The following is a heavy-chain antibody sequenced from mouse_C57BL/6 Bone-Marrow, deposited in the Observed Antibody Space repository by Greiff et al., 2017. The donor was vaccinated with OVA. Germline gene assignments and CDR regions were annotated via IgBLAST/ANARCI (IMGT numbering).Heavy chain of an antibody. V-gene: IGHV14-2*01. Sequence: EVKLQESGAELVKPGASVKLSCTASGFNFTDYYMHWVKQRPEQGLEWIGRIDPEDGETNYAPKFQGKATITADTSSNSAYLQLSSLTSEDTAVYYCAPLNWGAAWFAYWGQGTLVTVSA. D-gene: IGHD4-1*01. CDR1: GFNFTDYY. CDR3: APLNWGAAWFAY. CDR2: IDPEDGET. J-gene: IGHJ3*01.